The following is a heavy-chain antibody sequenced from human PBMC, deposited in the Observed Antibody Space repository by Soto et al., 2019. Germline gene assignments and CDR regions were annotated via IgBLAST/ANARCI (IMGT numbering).Heavy chain of an antibody. V-gene: IGHV3-15*07. D-gene: IGHD2-15*01. J-gene: IGHJ4*02. CDR1: GFTFSNAW. Sequence: GGSLRLSCAASGFTFSNAWMNWVRQAPGKGLEWVGRIKSKTDGGTTDYAAPVKGRFAISREDSKNTLYLQMNSLKTEDTAVYYCTTTDGPPRPGLYCSGGSCDPYDYWGQGTLVTVSS. CDR3: TTTDGPPRPGLYCSGGSCDPYDY. CDR2: IKSKTDGGTT.